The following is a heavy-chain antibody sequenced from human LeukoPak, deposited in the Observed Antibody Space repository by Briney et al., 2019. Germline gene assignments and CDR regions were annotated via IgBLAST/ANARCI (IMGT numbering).Heavy chain of an antibody. Sequence: PGGSLRLSCAASTFTFSGYSMNWVRQAPGKGLEWVSYISETSSHTYYADSVKGRLTISRDNAKNSLYLQMNSLRAEDTAIYYCARDRAVKARIGGMDVWGQGTTVIVSS. CDR3: ARDRAVKARIGGMDV. J-gene: IGHJ6*02. CDR1: TFTFSGYS. D-gene: IGHD5-12*01. V-gene: IGHV3-21*06. CDR2: ISETSSHT.